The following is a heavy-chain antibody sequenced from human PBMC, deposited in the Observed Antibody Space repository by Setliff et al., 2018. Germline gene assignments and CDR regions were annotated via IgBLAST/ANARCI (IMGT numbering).Heavy chain of an antibody. J-gene: IGHJ3*02. D-gene: IGHD3-3*01. CDR2: INPSGGLT. V-gene: IGHV1-46*03. CDR1: GYTLSKYY. CDR3: ARDRFYNSWSGTSITAPHDAFDI. Sequence: ASVKVSCKASGYTLSKYYMHWVRQAPGQGLKWMGIINPSGGLTKYAQKFQGRVTMTRDTSTSTVYMEVISLRSEDTAVYFCARDRFYNSWSGTSITAPHDAFDIWGQGTMVTVSS.